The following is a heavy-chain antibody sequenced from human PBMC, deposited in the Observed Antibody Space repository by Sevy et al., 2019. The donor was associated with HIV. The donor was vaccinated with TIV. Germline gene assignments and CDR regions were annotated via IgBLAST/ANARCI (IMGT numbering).Heavy chain of an antibody. D-gene: IGHD2-8*01. CDR2: ISWNSGSI. J-gene: IGHJ6*02. Sequence: GGSLRLSCAASGFTFDDYAMHWVRQAPGKGLEWVSGISWNSGSIGYADSVKGRFTISRDNAKNSLYLQMNSLRAEDTALYYWAKDKGYCTNGVCYTSYYYYGMAVWGQGTTVTVSS. V-gene: IGHV3-9*01. CDR3: AKDKGYCTNGVCYTSYYYYGMAV. CDR1: GFTFDDYA.